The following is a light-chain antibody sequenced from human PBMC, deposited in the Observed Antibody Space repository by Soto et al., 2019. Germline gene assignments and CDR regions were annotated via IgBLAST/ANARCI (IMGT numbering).Light chain of an antibody. CDR2: GAS. J-gene: IGKJ4*01. CDR1: QSVRSNY. CDR3: QLYASSPLT. V-gene: IGKV3-20*01. Sequence: EIVLTQSPGTLSLSSGERATLSCRASQSVRSNYLAWYQQKPGQAPRLLIYGASSRATGIPDRFGGSGSGTDFTLTISRLEPEDFAVYYCQLYASSPLTFGGGTKLAIK.